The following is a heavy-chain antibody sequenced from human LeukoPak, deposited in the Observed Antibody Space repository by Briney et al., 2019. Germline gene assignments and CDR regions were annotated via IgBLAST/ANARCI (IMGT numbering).Heavy chain of an antibody. CDR2: VYYGGST. D-gene: IGHD4/OR15-4a*01. Sequence: SETLSLTCSVPGDFMSNDYWSWIRQSPGNGLEWIGLVYYGGSTKVNPSLRSRVALSIDTSKKQFSLTLTSVTSADTAVYFCARTNDYSDYGYFDLWGQGLLVTVSS. V-gene: IGHV4-59*01. J-gene: IGHJ4*02. CDR1: GDFMSNDY. CDR3: ARTNDYSDYGYFDL.